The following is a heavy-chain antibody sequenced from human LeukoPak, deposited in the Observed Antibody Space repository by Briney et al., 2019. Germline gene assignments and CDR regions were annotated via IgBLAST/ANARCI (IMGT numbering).Heavy chain of an antibody. Sequence: PSETLSLTCTVYGGSISGYYWSWIRQPPANGQELIGYIYYSGSTNYNPSLKSRVTISVDTSKNQFSLKLSSVTAADTAVYYCASKYSSGWYEAFDIWGQGTMVTVSS. D-gene: IGHD6-19*01. CDR2: IYYSGST. CDR1: GGSISGYY. J-gene: IGHJ3*02. CDR3: ASKYSSGWYEAFDI. V-gene: IGHV4-59*01.